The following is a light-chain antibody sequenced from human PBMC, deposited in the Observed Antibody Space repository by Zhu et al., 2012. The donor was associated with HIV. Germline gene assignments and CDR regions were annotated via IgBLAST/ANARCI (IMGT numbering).Light chain of an antibody. CDR1: QTVSRNY. J-gene: IGKJ5*01. CDR2: GAS. CDR3: QQRSNSAP. V-gene: IGKV3D-20*02. Sequence: EIVLTQSPGTLSLSPGERATLSCRASQTVSRNYLAWYQQKPGQAPRLLIYGASSRATGIPARFSGSGSGTDFTLTTSSLEPEDFAVYYCQQRSNSAPFGQGTRLEIK.